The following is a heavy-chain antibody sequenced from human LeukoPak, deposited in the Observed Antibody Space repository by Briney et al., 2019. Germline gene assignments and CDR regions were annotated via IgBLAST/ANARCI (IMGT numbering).Heavy chain of an antibody. Sequence: PGGSLRLSCAASGSTFSSYSMNWVRQGPGKGLEWVSSISSSSSYIYYADSVKGRFTISRDNAKNSLYLQMNSLRAEDTAVYDCARDAHGRSGLGWGQGTQVTVSS. D-gene: IGHD3-22*01. CDR1: GSTFSSYS. CDR3: ARDAHGRSGLG. V-gene: IGHV3-21*01. CDR2: ISSSSSYI. J-gene: IGHJ4*02.